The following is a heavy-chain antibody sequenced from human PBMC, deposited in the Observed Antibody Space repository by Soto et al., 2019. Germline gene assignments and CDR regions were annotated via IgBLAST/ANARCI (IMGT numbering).Heavy chain of an antibody. Sequence: QITLKESGPTLVKPTQTLTLTCTFSGFSLSTSGVGVGWIRQPPGKALEWLALIYWDDDKRYSPSLKSRLTIPKDTSKNRVVLTMTNMDPVDTATYYCAHSETYYYDSSGYNFDYWGQGTLVTVSS. J-gene: IGHJ4*02. D-gene: IGHD3-22*01. CDR3: AHSETYYYDSSGYNFDY. CDR2: IYWDDDK. V-gene: IGHV2-5*02. CDR1: GFSLSTSGVG.